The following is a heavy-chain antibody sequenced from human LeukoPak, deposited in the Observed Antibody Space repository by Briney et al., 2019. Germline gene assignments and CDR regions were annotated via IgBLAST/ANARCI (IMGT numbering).Heavy chain of an antibody. D-gene: IGHD1-26*01. Sequence: GGSLRLSCSASGFTFSSYAMHWVRQAPGKGLEYVSAISSNGGSTYYADSVKGRFTISRDNSKNTLYLQMSSLRAEDTAVYYCAKDGYYSGSYYFDYWGQGTLVTVSS. J-gene: IGHJ4*02. CDR2: ISSNGGST. V-gene: IGHV3-64D*06. CDR1: GFTFSSYA. CDR3: AKDGYYSGSYYFDY.